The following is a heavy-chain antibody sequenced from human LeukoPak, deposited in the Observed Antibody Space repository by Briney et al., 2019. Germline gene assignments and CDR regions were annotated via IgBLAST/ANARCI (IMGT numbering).Heavy chain of an antibody. D-gene: IGHD3-22*01. CDR2: ISGSGGST. Sequence: SGFXXXSYAMSWVRQAPGKGLEWVSAISGSGGSTYYADSVKGRFTISRDNSKNTLYLQMNSLRAEDTAVYYCANIPRSGYTFDYWGQGTLVTVSS. V-gene: IGHV3-23*01. CDR3: ANIPRSGYTFDY. J-gene: IGHJ4*02. CDR1: GFXXXSYA.